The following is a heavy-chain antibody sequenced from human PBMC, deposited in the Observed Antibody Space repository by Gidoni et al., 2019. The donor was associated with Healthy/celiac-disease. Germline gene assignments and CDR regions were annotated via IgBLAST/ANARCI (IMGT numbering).Heavy chain of an antibody. V-gene: IGHV3-30-3*01. J-gene: IGHJ4*02. CDR1: GFTFSSYA. CDR3: ARSPGYGNIDY. Sequence: QVQLVESGGGVVQPGRSLRLSCAASGFTFSSYAMHWVRQAPGKGLEWVAVISYDGSNKYYADSVKGRFTISRDNSKNTLYLQMNSLRAEDTAVYYCARSPGYGNIDYWGQGTLVTVSS. CDR2: ISYDGSNK. D-gene: IGHD5-12*01.